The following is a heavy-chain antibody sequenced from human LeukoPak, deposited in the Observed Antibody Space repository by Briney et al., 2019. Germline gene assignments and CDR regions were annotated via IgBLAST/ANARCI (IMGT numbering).Heavy chain of an antibody. Sequence: ASVKVSCKASGYTFTSYDINWVRQATGQGLEWMGWMNPKSGNTGSAQRFQGRVTMTRDTSISTAYMELSSLRSEDTAVYYCARVWGAIDYWGQGTLVTVSS. J-gene: IGHJ4*02. D-gene: IGHD1-26*01. V-gene: IGHV1-8*01. CDR3: ARVWGAIDY. CDR2: MNPKSGNT. CDR1: GYTFTSYD.